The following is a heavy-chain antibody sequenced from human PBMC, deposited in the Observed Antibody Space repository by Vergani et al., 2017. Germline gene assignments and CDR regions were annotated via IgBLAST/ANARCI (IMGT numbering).Heavy chain of an antibody. CDR2: VLSVGSNE. D-gene: IGHD2-21*01. J-gene: IGHJ4*02. CDR3: AGGLAYCHEASDAL. CDR1: GVTFNRYG. V-gene: IGHV3-30*02. Sequence: QVQLVQSGGGVVQPGGSLRLSCVASGVTFNRYGMQWVRQAPGKGLEWVAYVLSVGSNEYYADSVKGAFIVSRDNSNEALYLQMNSLRTDDTAVYYCAGGLAYCHEASDALWGRGSVVIFSS.